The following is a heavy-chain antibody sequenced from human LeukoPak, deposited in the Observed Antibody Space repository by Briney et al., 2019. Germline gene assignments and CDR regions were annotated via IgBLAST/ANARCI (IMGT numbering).Heavy chain of an antibody. CDR3: ASQGVNYYDRSIDY. J-gene: IGHJ4*02. CDR1: GFTFSSYS. Sequence: PGGSLRLSCAASGFTFSSYSMNWVRQAPGKGLEWVSYISSSSSTIYYADSVKGRFTISRDNAKNSLYLQMNSLRAEDTAVYYCASQGVNYYDRSIDYWGQGTLVTVSS. CDR2: ISSSSSTI. V-gene: IGHV3-48*04. D-gene: IGHD3-22*01.